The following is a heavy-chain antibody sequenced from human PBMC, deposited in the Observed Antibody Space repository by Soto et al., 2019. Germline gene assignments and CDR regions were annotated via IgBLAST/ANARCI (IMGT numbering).Heavy chain of an antibody. CDR1: GFSLITSGVG. V-gene: IGHV2-5*01. D-gene: IGHD2-15*01. J-gene: IGHJ5*02. CDR3: ALGGCCTGDGCYSA. Sequence: QITLKESGPTLVKPAQTRTLTCTFSGFSLITSGVGVGWIRQPPGKALEWLALLYRNDDKFYRPSLRSRLTIXKXTXXRQVVLTMTNIDPVNTGAYYGALGGCCTGDGCYSAWGQGTLVTVSS. CDR2: LYRNDDK.